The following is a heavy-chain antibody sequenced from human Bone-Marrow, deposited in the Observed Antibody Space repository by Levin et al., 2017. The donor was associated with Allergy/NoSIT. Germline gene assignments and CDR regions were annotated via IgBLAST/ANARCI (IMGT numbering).Heavy chain of an antibody. J-gene: IGHJ4*02. CDR3: ARVYGDY. Sequence: ESLKISCTVSGGSISGYYWSWIRQPPGKGLQYIGYIYDTGSTYYLSSLKSRVTFSVDTSKKQFSLKLTSVTAADTAVYYCARVYGDYWGQGILVTVAS. CDR1: GGSISGYY. D-gene: IGHD4-17*01. V-gene: IGHV4-59*12. CDR2: IYDTGST.